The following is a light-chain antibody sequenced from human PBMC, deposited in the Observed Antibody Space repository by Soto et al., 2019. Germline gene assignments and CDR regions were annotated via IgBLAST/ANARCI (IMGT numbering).Light chain of an antibody. J-gene: IGLJ1*01. V-gene: IGLV2-14*01. CDR1: MRDVGAYNL. CDR2: EVR. CDR3: SSYAGSNNFV. Sequence: QSVLTQPASVSGSAGQSITISCSGTMRDVGAYNLVSWYQQHPGTAPKLIIYEVRNRPSGISSRFSGSRSGNTASLTISGLQPEDEGDYYCSSYAGSNNFVFGSGTKLTVL.